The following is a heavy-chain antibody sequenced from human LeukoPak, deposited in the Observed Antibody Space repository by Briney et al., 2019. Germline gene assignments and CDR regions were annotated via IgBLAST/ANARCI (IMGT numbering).Heavy chain of an antibody. J-gene: IGHJ4*02. Sequence: PGGSLRLSCAASGFTFSSYAMSWVRQAPGKGLECVSAISGSGISTYYADSVKGRFAMSRDNSKNTLYLQMNSMRAEDTAVYYCAKDRSDSSTWYAGSHWGQGTLVTVSS. CDR3: AKDRSDSSTWYAGSH. CDR2: ISGSGIST. V-gene: IGHV3-23*01. D-gene: IGHD6-13*01. CDR1: GFTFSSYA.